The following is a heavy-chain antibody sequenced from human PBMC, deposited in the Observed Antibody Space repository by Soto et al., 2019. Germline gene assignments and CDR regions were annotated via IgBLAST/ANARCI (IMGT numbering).Heavy chain of an antibody. V-gene: IGHV4-31*03. J-gene: IGHJ4*02. Sequence: QVQLQESCPGLVKPSQTLSLTCTVSGGSISSGGYYWSWIRQHPGKGLEWIGYIYYSGSTYYNPSLKSRVTISVDTSKNQCSLKLSSVTAADTAVYYCARDRFEGIAAAGLFDYWGQGTLVTVSS. D-gene: IGHD6-13*01. CDR2: IYYSGST. CDR1: GGSISSGGYY. CDR3: ARDRFEGIAAAGLFDY.